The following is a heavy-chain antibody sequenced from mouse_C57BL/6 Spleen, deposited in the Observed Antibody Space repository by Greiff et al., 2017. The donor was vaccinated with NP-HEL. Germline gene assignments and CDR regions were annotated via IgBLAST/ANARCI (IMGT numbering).Heavy chain of an antibody. CDR3: ARSYYGSDYYAMDY. J-gene: IGHJ4*01. V-gene: IGHV1-64*01. CDR2: IHPNSGST. D-gene: IGHD1-1*01. CDR1: GYTFTSYW. Sequence: QVQLKQPGAELVKPGASVKLSCKASGYTFTSYWMHWVKQRPGQGLEWIGMIHPNSGSTNYNEKFKSKATLTVDKSSSTAYMQLSSLTSEDSAVYYCARSYYGSDYYAMDYWGQGTSVTVSS.